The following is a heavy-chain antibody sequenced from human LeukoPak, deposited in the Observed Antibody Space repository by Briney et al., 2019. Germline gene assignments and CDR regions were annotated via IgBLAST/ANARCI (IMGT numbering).Heavy chain of an antibody. J-gene: IGHJ4*02. Sequence: ASLKVSSKASGYTFTAYYIHWVRQAPGQGLEWMGCISPNSGGTNYAQKFQGRVTMTRDTSISTAYMDLSSLTSDDTALYSCATDGAVAGAASPEYWGQGTLVTVSS. CDR3: ATDGAVAGAASPEY. CDR2: ISPNSGGT. D-gene: IGHD6-19*01. CDR1: GYTFTAYY. V-gene: IGHV1-2*02.